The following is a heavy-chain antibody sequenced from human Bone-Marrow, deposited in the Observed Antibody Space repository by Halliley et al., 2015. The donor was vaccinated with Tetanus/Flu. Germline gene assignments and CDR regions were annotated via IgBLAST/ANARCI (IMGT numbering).Heavy chain of an antibody. CDR3: ARDWADGDSGYRY. Sequence: EWVSAIFSGGVTSYADSVEGRFTTSRDNSKNTLFLQMNSRRAEDAAVYYCARDWADGDSGYRYWGQGTLVTVSS. V-gene: IGHV3-53*01. D-gene: IGHD3-22*01. CDR2: IFSGGVT. J-gene: IGHJ4*02.